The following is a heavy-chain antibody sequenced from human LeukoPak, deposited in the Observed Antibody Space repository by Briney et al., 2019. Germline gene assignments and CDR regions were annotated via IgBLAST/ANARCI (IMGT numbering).Heavy chain of an antibody. J-gene: IGHJ4*02. V-gene: IGHV3-48*04. Sequence: GGSLRLSGAASGFTLSSYSMNWVRQAPGKGLEWILFIDSSSRTIFYAESVKGRFTISRDNAKNSLFLQINSLRAEDTAVYYCARRVPNQVITDYFDYWGQGTLVTVSS. D-gene: IGHD3-16*01. CDR2: IDSSSRTI. CDR1: GFTLSSYS. CDR3: ARRVPNQVITDYFDY.